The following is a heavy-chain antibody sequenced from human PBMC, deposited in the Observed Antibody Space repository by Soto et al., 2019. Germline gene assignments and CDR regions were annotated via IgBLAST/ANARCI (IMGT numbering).Heavy chain of an antibody. Sequence: QVQLVQSGAEVKKPGSSVKVSCKASGGTFSSYAISWVRQAPGQGLEWMGGIIPIFGTANYAQKFQGRVTITADEYTSTAYMELSSLRSEDTAVYYCARWRSSSGDYYYYYGMDVWGQGTTVTVSS. J-gene: IGHJ6*02. CDR3: ARWRSSSGDYYYYYGMDV. CDR2: IIPIFGTA. V-gene: IGHV1-69*01. CDR1: GGTFSSYA. D-gene: IGHD6-19*01.